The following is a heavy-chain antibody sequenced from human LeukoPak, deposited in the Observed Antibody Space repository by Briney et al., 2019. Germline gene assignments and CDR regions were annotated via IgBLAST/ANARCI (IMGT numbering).Heavy chain of an antibody. J-gene: IGHJ4*02. CDR1: GGSITSSNYF. CDR2: IYYSAST. V-gene: IGHV4-39*07. CDR3: ARDSCSSTSCRRKFDN. D-gene: IGHD2-2*01. Sequence: SETLSLTCTVSGGSITSSNYFWGWIRQSPGKGLDWIVSIYYSASTYYNPSIKSRVTISVETSKIQFSLKLSSVTAADSAVYYCARDSCSSTSCRRKFDNWGQGTLVTVSS.